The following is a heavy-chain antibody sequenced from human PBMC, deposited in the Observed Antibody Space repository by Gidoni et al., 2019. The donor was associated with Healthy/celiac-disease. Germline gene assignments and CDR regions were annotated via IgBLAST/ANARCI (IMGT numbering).Heavy chain of an antibody. J-gene: IGHJ4*02. CDR2: IIPIFGTA. D-gene: IGHD2-2*01. V-gene: IGHV1-69*01. CDR1: GAPFSSYA. Sequence: VQLVQSGAEVKKPGSSLMVSCQASGAPFSSYAISWRRQAPGQGLEWMGGIIPIFGTANDAQKFQGRVTITADESTSTAYMELSSLRSEDTAVYYCARELVVPAANGIAARPGAYDYWGQGTLVTVSS. CDR3: ARELVVPAANGIAARPGAYDY.